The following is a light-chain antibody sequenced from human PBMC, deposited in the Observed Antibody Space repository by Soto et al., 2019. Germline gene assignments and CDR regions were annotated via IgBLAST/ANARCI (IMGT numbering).Light chain of an antibody. CDR1: QSVGSN. CDR3: KQSNNWPKT. Sequence: EIVMTQSPDTLSVSPGETATLSCRASQSVGSNLAWYQQKPGQAPRLLISDASTRAAGLPARFSGSGSGTEFTLTISSLQSEDFAVYYCKQSNNWPKTFGQGTKVDIK. CDR2: DAS. J-gene: IGKJ1*01. V-gene: IGKV3-15*01.